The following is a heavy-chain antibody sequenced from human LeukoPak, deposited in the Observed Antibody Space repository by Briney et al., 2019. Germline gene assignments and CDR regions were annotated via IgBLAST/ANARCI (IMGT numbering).Heavy chain of an antibody. CDR2: ISYDGSNR. D-gene: IGHD3-10*01. Sequence: GGSLRLSCAASGFTFSSYGMHWVRQAPGKGLEWVAVISYDGSNRYYADSVKGRFTISRDNSKNTMYLQMNSRRAEDTAVYYCAKDRFGVTRVRAGDYYYGMDVWGKGTTVTVSS. V-gene: IGHV3-30*18. CDR3: AKDRFGVTRVRAGDYYYGMDV. CDR1: GFTFSSYG. J-gene: IGHJ6*04.